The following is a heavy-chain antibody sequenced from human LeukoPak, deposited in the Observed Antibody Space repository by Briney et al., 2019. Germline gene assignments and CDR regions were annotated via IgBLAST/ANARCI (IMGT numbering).Heavy chain of an antibody. CDR2: ISGSGINT. V-gene: IGHV3-23*01. J-gene: IGHJ3*02. Sequence: GGSLRLSCAAVGFTFSSYGMGWVRPAPGKGLEWVAGISGSGINTYYADSVKGRFTVSRDKSKNTLYLQMNSLRAEDTAVYYCAKGRSSTWYSAFDIWGQGTMVTVSS. CDR3: AKGRSSTWYSAFDI. D-gene: IGHD6-13*01. CDR1: GFTFSSYG.